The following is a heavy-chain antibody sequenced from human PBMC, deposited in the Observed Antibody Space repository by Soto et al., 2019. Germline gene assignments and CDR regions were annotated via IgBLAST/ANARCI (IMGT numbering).Heavy chain of an antibody. V-gene: IGHV1-2*04. CDR2: INPNSGGT. Sequence: GASVKVSCKASGYTFTGYYMHWVRQAPGQGLEWMGWINPNSGGTNYAQKFQGWVTMTRDTSISTAYMELSRLRSDDTAVYYCARSLTRNPGYSGYDYDPLFDYWGQGTLVTVSS. CDR1: GYTFTGYY. CDR3: ARSLTRNPGYSGYDYDPLFDY. D-gene: IGHD5-12*01. J-gene: IGHJ4*02.